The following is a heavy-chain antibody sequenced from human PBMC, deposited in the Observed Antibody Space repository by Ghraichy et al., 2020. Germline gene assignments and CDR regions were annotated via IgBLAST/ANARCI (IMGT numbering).Heavy chain of an antibody. D-gene: IGHD3-16*02. CDR2: IYYSGST. V-gene: IGHV4-39*01. CDR1: GGSISSSSYY. Sequence: ESLNISCTVSGGSISSSSYYWGWIRQPPGKGLEWIGSIYYSGSTYYNPSLKSRVTISVDTSKNQFSLKLSSVTAADTAVYYCARHPEGGSNVWGSYRYTRYFDYWRQGTLVTVSS. CDR3: ARHPEGGSNVWGSYRYTRYFDY. J-gene: IGHJ4*02.